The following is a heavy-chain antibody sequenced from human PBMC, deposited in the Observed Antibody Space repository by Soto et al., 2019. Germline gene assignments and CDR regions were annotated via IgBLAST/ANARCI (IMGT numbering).Heavy chain of an antibody. CDR3: ARLPKGSTVTS. Sequence: EVQLVESGGGLVHPGGSLRLSCAASGFTFSDYSMNWVRQAPGKGLEWVSYITSDGGVTYYADSVKGRFSVFRDNDKKSLFLQMNSLRDEDTAVYYCARLPKGSTVTSWGQGTLVTVSS. CDR1: GFTFSDYS. J-gene: IGHJ4*02. V-gene: IGHV3-48*02. D-gene: IGHD4-17*01. CDR2: ITSDGGVT.